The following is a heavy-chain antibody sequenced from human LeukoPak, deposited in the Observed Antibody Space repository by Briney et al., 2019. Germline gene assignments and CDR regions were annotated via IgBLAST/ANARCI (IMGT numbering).Heavy chain of an antibody. Sequence: PGGSLRLSCAASGFTFSSYIMNWVRQPPGKGLEGVSSISSSSSYIYYADSVKGRFTISRDNAKNSLSLQLNSLSAADTAVYYCASDGLQSSSSFAYWGQGTLVTVSS. CDR3: ASDGLQSSSSFAY. D-gene: IGHD6-6*01. CDR1: GFTFSSYI. CDR2: ISSSSSYI. V-gene: IGHV3-21*01. J-gene: IGHJ4*02.